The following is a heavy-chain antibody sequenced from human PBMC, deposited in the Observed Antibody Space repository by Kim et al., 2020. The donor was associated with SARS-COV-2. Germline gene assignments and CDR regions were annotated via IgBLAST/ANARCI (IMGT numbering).Heavy chain of an antibody. V-gene: IGHV5-10-1*01. D-gene: IGHD3-22*01. CDR3: ARSSDDSSGYGAFDI. Sequence: PPFQGHVTISADKSISTAYLQWSSLKASDTAMYYCARSSDDSSGYGAFDIWGQGTMVTVSS. J-gene: IGHJ3*02.